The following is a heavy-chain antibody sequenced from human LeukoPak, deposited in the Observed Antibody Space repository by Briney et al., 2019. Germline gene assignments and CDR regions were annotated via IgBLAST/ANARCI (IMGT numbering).Heavy chain of an antibody. J-gene: IGHJ5*02. D-gene: IGHD3-22*01. CDR3: ARPYYYDSRIDP. Sequence: PSQTLSLTCTVSGGSISSGDYFWIWIRPPPGKGLEWIAYMYYSGSTYYNPSLKSRVTMSADTSKNQFSLKLSSVTAADTAVYYCARPYYYDSRIDPWGQGTLVTVSS. CDR1: GGSISSGDYF. CDR2: MYYSGST. V-gene: IGHV4-30-4*01.